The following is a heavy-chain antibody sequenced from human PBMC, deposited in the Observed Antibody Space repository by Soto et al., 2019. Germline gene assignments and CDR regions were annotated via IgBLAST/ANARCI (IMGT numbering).Heavy chain of an antibody. V-gene: IGHV3-11*01. CDR1: GFIFSDYY. CDR3: ARGLRYSSRTYDY. J-gene: IGHJ4*02. CDR2: SSNSGSIT. Sequence: QVQLVESGAGLVKPGGSLRLSCAASGFIFSDYYMSWIRQAPGKGLEWVAYSSNSGSITYYADSVKGRFTISRDNAKNSLYLQMDSLRGEDTAVYYCARGLRYSSRTYDYWGQGTLATVSS. D-gene: IGHD6-13*01.